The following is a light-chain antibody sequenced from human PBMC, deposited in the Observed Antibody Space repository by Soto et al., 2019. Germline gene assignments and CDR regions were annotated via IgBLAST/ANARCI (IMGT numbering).Light chain of an antibody. CDR3: AAWDDSLNGPRRV. CDR2: SNN. J-gene: IGLJ3*02. Sequence: QSVLTPPPSASGTPGQRVTISCSGSSSNIGSNTVNWYQQLPGTAPKLLIYSNNQRPSGVPDRFSGSKSGTSASLAISGLQSGDEADYYCAAWDDSLNGPRRVFGGGTKLTVL. CDR1: SSNIGSNT. V-gene: IGLV1-44*01.